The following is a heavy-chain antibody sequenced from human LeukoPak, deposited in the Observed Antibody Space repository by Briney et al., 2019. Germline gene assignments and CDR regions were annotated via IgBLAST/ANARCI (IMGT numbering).Heavy chain of an antibody. CDR3: AREGHTRYFDY. V-gene: IGHV3-66*01. CDR1: GFTVSSNY. CDR2: IYSGGST. J-gene: IGHJ4*02. Sequence: GGSLRLSCAVSGFTVSSNYMTWVRQAPGKGLEWVSLIYSGGSTFYADSVKGRFTISRDNSENTVYLQMNSLRAEDTAVYYCAREGHTRYFDYWGQGTLVTVSS.